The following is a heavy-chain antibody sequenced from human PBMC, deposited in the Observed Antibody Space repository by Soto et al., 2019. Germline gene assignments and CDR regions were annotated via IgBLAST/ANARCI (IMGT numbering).Heavy chain of an antibody. CDR1: GFTFSSYA. CDR3: AKTANGWFSAFDI. CDR2: SSGSGGTT. Sequence: EVQLLESGGGLVQPGGSLRLSCAASGFTFSSYAMSWVRQAPGQGLEWVSASSGSGGTTYYADSVKGRFTFSRDNSKNTLYLQMNSLRAEDTAVYYCAKTANGWFSAFDIWGQGTMVTVSS. J-gene: IGHJ3*02. V-gene: IGHV3-23*01. D-gene: IGHD6-19*01.